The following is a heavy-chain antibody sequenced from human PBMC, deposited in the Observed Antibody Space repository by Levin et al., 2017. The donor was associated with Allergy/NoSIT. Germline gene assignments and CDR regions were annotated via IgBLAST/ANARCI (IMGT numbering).Heavy chain of an antibody. Sequence: GGSLRLSCVASEFIFSNFWMTWVRQAPGKGLEWVANIKQDGSEKFYVDSVKGRFTISRDNAKNSLYLQMNSLRVEDTAVYYCAREGGAGYSFDAWGQGTLVTVSS. D-gene: IGHD3-16*01. CDR1: EFIFSNFW. CDR3: AREGGAGYSFDA. CDR2: IKQDGSEK. V-gene: IGHV3-7*01. J-gene: IGHJ4*02.